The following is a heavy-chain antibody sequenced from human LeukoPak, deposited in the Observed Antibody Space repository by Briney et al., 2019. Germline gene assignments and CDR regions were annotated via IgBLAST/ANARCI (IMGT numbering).Heavy chain of an antibody. J-gene: IGHJ4*02. CDR3: ARYSGSYFDY. Sequence: SETLSLTCTVSGGSISSSSHYWAWIRQPPGKGLEWLATISESGTTYYNPSLKGRVTISVDTSKNQFSLKLGSVTAADTAVFYCARYSGSYFDYWGQGTLVTVSS. CDR1: GGSISSSSHY. CDR2: ISESGTT. D-gene: IGHD3-10*01. V-gene: IGHV4-39*01.